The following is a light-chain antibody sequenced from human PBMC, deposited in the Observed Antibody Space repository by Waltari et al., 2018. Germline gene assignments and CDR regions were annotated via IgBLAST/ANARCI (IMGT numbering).Light chain of an antibody. J-gene: IGLJ2*01. Sequence: QSALTQPASVSGSPGQSITISFTGTIRHDGAYNTLSWYQQHPGKPPQLIIYAVTKRPSGVSTRFSGSKSGTTASLTISGLQAEDEADFYCSSYTTSGTLIFGGGTKLTVL. V-gene: IGLV2-14*03. CDR3: SSYTTSGTLI. CDR1: IRHDGAYNT. CDR2: AVT.